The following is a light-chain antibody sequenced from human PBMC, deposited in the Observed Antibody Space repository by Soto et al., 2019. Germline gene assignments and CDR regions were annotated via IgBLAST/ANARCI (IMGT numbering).Light chain of an antibody. Sequence: DIQVTQSPSSLTASIGERVTITCRASRSVGSRLNWYQQKPGKAPALLIYDATDLQTGVPSRFRRRGSGTDFTLTITSLQPEDVATYYCQHSFGTPPYTFGQGTRL. CDR2: DAT. CDR3: QHSFGTPPYT. V-gene: IGKV1-39*01. J-gene: IGKJ2*01. CDR1: RSVGSR.